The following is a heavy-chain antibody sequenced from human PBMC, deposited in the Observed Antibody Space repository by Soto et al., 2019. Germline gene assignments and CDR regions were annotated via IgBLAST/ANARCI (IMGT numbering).Heavy chain of an antibody. Sequence: QVQLQESGPGLVKPSGTLSLTCAVSGGSISSSYWWSWVRQPPGKGLEWIGEIYHTGSTNYTPSRQSRLTIARDQSQNQFPQKLTSVTAADTAVYSCARGGDCRFDYGGQGTLVPVSS. CDR1: GGSISSSYW. J-gene: IGHJ4*02. V-gene: IGHV4-4*02. D-gene: IGHD2-21*02. CDR2: IYHTGST. CDR3: ARGGDCRFDY.